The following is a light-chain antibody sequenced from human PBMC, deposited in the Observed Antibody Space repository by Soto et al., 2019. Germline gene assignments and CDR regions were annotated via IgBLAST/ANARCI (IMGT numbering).Light chain of an antibody. CDR1: QSVSSW. V-gene: IGKV1-5*03. J-gene: IGKJ1*01. CDR3: QEYHSYSGT. CDR2: KAS. Sequence: DIQMTQSPSTLSASVGDRVTITCRASQSVSSWVAWYQQKPGKAPNLLIYKASNLQSGVPSRFSGSESGTEFTLTISSLQPDDFATYYCQEYHSYSGTFGQGTQVEIK.